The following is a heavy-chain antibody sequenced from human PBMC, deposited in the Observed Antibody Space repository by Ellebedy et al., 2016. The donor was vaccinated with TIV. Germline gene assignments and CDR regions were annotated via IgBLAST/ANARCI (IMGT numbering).Heavy chain of an antibody. V-gene: IGHV3-7*01. Sequence: PGGSLRLSCAASGFSFRSYWMSWVRQAPGKGLEWVANIYQDGSDQYYLDSVKGRFTISRDNANKSLFLQMNSLRVEGTAVYYCARRGSYGDYAVQVNSWFDTWGQGTLVTVSS. CDR2: IYQDGSDQ. CDR1: GFSFRSYW. D-gene: IGHD4-17*01. J-gene: IGHJ5*02. CDR3: ARRGSYGDYAVQVNSWFDT.